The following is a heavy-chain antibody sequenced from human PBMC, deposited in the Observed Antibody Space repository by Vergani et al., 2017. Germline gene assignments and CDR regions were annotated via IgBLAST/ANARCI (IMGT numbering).Heavy chain of an antibody. CDR1: GFTFSNYH. J-gene: IGHJ4*02. CDR3: GKLTHGTLLMGGPIWGH. Sequence: EVQMLESGGGLVQPGGSRRLSCVASGFTFSNYHMYWFRQAPGKGLEWVSTISGGDDTSAYAESVKGRFTISRDNSKNTLYLQMNSLRAEDTAVYYCGKLTHGTLLMGGPIWGHWGQGTLVTVSS. CDR2: ISGGDDTS. D-gene: IGHD1/OR15-1a*01. V-gene: IGHV3-23*01.